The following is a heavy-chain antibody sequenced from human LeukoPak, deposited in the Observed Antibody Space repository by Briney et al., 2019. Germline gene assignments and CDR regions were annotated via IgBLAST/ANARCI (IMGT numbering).Heavy chain of an antibody. CDR2: IIPIFGTA. Sequence: SVNVSCKASGGTFSSYAISWVRQAPGQGLEWMGGIIPIFGTANYAQKFQGRVTITADESTSTAYMELSSLRSEDTAVYYCARVGPYYYDSSGLNWFDPWGQGTLVTVSS. V-gene: IGHV1-69*13. J-gene: IGHJ5*02. D-gene: IGHD3-22*01. CDR1: GGTFSSYA. CDR3: ARVGPYYYDSSGLNWFDP.